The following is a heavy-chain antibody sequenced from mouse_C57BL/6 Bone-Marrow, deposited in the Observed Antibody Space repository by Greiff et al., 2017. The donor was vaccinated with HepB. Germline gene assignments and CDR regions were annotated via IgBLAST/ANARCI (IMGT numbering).Heavy chain of an antibody. CDR1: GFTFSDYG. D-gene: IGHD2-1*01. V-gene: IGHV5-17*01. J-gene: IGHJ3*01. Sequence: EVKVVDSGGGLVKPGGSLKLSCAASGFTFSDYGMHWVRQAPEKGLEWVAYISSGSSTIYYADTVKGRFTISRDNAKNTLFLQMTSLRSEDTAMYYCARTYGNYDWFAYWGQGTLVTVSA. CDR3: ARTYGNYDWFAY. CDR2: ISSGSSTI.